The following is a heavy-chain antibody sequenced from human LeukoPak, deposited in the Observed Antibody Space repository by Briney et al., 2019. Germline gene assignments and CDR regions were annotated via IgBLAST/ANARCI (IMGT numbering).Heavy chain of an antibody. D-gene: IGHD2-2*01. CDR1: GYTFTGYF. J-gene: IGHJ6*03. V-gene: IGHV1-2*02. CDR3: ARVAVPSGVPISAATVNYYYMDV. CDR2: INPNSGGT. Sequence: ASVKVSCKASGYTFTGYFMHWVRQAPGQGLEWMGWINPNSGGTNYAQKFQGRVTMTRDTSISTAYMELSRLRSDDTAVYYCARVAVPSGVPISAATVNYYYMDVWGKGTTVTISS.